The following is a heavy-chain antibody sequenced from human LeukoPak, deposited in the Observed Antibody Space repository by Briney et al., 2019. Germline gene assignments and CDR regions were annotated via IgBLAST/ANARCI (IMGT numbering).Heavy chain of an antibody. J-gene: IGHJ6*03. D-gene: IGHD6-13*01. CDR1: GYTFTGYY. Sequence: GASVKVSCKASGYTFTGYYMHWVRQAPGQGLEWMGWINPNSGDTNYAQKLQGRVTMTTDTSTSTAYMELRSLRSDDTAVYYCARAIAAAQGDYYMDVWGKGTTVTVSS. V-gene: IGHV1-2*02. CDR3: ARAIAAAQGDYYMDV. CDR2: INPNSGDT.